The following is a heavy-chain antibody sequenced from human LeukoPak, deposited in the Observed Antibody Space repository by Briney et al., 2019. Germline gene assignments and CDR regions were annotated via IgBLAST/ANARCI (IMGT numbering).Heavy chain of an antibody. CDR1: GYTFTSYD. CDR2: MNPNSGNT. J-gene: IGHJ4*02. V-gene: IGHV1-8*01. CDR3: ARGRVVVTALGY. D-gene: IGHD2-21*02. Sequence: GASVKVSCKASGYTFTSYDINWVRQATGQGLEWMGWMNPNSGNTGYAQKFQGRVTITRNTSISAAYMELSSLRSEDTAVYYCARGRVVVTALGYWGQGTLVTVSS.